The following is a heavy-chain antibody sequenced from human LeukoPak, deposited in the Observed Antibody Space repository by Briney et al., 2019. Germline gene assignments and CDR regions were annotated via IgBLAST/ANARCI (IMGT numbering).Heavy chain of an antibody. CDR3: ARQGTDQYYFYYMDV. CDR1: GGSISSSSYY. V-gene: IGHV4-39*01. Sequence: SETLSLTCTVSGGSISSSSYYWGWIRQPPGKGLEWIGSIYYSGSTYYNPSLKSRVTISVDTSKNQFSLKLSSVTAADTAVYYCARQGTDQYYFYYMDVWGKGTTVTVSS. J-gene: IGHJ6*03. CDR2: IYYSGST. D-gene: IGHD3-10*01.